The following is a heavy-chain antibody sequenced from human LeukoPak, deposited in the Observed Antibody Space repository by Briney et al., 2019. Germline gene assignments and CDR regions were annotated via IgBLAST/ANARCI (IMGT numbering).Heavy chain of an antibody. CDR1: GGSFSGYY. CDR2: IYHSGNA. D-gene: IGHD3-16*01. CDR3: ARDLRGAYMDCFDY. J-gene: IGHJ4*02. Sequence: SETLSLTCAVYGGSFSGYYWGWIRQPPGKGLEWIGSIYHSGNAYYNQSLMSRVTISVDTSKNQFSLKVSSATAADTAVYYCARDLRGAYMDCFDYWGQGTLVTVSS. V-gene: IGHV4-34*01.